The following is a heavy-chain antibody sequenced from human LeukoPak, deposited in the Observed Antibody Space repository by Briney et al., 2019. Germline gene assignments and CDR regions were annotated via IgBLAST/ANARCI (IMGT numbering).Heavy chain of an antibody. J-gene: IGHJ6*02. D-gene: IGHD6-13*01. V-gene: IGHV3-23*01. CDR3: AKTHSSSYACMDV. CDR2: ISGIGVST. CDR1: SGSISSTSYY. Sequence: QPSETLSLTCTVSSGSISSTSYYWGWIRQPPGKGLEWVSTISGIGVSTYYADSVKGRFTISRDNSKNTLYLQMNSLRAEDTAVYYCAKTHSSSYACMDVWGQGTTVTVSS.